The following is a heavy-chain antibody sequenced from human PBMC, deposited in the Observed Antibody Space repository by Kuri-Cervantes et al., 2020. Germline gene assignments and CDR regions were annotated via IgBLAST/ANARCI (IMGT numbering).Heavy chain of an antibody. D-gene: IGHD3-22*01. CDR1: GGSFSGYY. J-gene: IGHJ4*02. CDR3: ASRPDSSGYYIDY. V-gene: IGHV4-34*01. CDR2: INHSGST. Sequence: GSLRLSCAVYGGSFSGYYWSWIRQPPGKGLEWIGEINHSGSTNQNPSLKSRVTISVDTSKNQFSLKLSSVTAADTAVYYCASRPDSSGYYIDYWGQGTLVTVSS.